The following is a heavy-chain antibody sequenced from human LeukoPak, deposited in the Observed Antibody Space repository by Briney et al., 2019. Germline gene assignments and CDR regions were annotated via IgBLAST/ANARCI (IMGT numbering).Heavy chain of an antibody. CDR2: INSDGINT. Sequence: GGSLRLSCAASGFTFSNYWMHWVRQAPGKGLVWVSRINSDGINTSYADSVKGRFTISRDNAKNSLYLQMNSLRAEDTAVYYCAREYSSSWYGAFDIWGQGTMVTVSS. V-gene: IGHV3-74*01. J-gene: IGHJ3*02. D-gene: IGHD6-13*01. CDR3: AREYSSSWYGAFDI. CDR1: GFTFSNYW.